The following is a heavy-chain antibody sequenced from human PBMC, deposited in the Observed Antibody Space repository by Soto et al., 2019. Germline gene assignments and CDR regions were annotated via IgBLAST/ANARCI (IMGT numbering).Heavy chain of an antibody. Sequence: QVQLVQSGAEVKKPGSSVKVSCKASGGTFSSYTISWMRQAPGQGLEWMGRIIPILGIANYAQKFQGRVTITADKSTSTAYMELSSLRSDYTAVYYCASGYGSGSYDYWGQGTLVTVSS. J-gene: IGHJ4*02. V-gene: IGHV1-69*02. D-gene: IGHD3-10*01. CDR1: GGTFSSYT. CDR2: IIPILGIA. CDR3: ASGYGSGSYDY.